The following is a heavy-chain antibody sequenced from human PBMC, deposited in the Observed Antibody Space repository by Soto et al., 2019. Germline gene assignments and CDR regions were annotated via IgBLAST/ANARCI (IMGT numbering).Heavy chain of an antibody. D-gene: IGHD3-9*01. CDR2: ISTYRGDP. CDR1: GYTFTNYG. J-gene: IGHJ4*02. V-gene: IGHV1-18*01. Sequence: QVQLVQSGAEVKKPGASVKVSCKASGYTFTNYGIGWVRQAPGQGLEWMGWISTYRGDPTYAQKLQGRVTMTTDSSTSTAYMELRSLRSDDTALYYCARFDYTKYLFDFWGQGTLVTVSS. CDR3: ARFDYTKYLFDF.